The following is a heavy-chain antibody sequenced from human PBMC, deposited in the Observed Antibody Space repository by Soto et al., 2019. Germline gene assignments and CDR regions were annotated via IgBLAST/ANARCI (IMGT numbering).Heavy chain of an antibody. Sequence: GGSLRLSCAASGFTFSSYWMHWVRQAPGKGLVWVSRINSDGSSTSYADSVKGRFTISRDNAKNTLYLQMNSLRAEDTAVYYCARVYSPDSNWGTTDAFDIWGQGTMVTVSS. V-gene: IGHV3-74*01. CDR3: ARVYSPDSNWGTTDAFDI. J-gene: IGHJ3*02. CDR2: INSDGSST. CDR1: GFTFSSYW. D-gene: IGHD4-4*01.